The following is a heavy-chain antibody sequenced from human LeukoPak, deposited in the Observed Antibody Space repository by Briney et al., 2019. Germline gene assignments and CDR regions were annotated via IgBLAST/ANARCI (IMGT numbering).Heavy chain of an antibody. CDR2: IKQDGSEK. CDR3: ARDPPYCGGDCYIDY. D-gene: IGHD2-21*02. CDR1: GFTFSNAW. V-gene: IGHV3-7*01. J-gene: IGHJ4*02. Sequence: GGSLRLSCAASGFTFSNAWMSWVRQAPGKGLEWVANIKQDGSEKYYVDSVKGRFTISRDNAKNSLYLQMNSLRAEDTAVYYCARDPPYCGGDCYIDYWGQGTLVTVSS.